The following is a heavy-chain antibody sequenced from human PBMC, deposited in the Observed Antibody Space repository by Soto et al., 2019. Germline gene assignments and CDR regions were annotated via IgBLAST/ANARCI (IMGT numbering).Heavy chain of an antibody. CDR3: ARGRGGSYGANSAHFDI. CDR2: IWYDGSKK. J-gene: IGHJ3*02. V-gene: IGHV3-33*01. D-gene: IGHD4-17*01. Sequence: QVQLVESGGGVVQPGTSLRLSCEASGFTFSGFGMHWVRQAPGKGREWVAVIWYDGSKKYYADCVKGRFTISRDNSKNALYLQMNSLDAKDTALYCCARGRGGSYGANSAHFDIGGQGTLVTVSS. CDR1: GFTFSGFG.